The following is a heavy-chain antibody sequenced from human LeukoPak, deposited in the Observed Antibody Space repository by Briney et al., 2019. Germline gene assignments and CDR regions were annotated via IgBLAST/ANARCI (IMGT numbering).Heavy chain of an antibody. D-gene: IGHD6-13*01. V-gene: IGHV3-13*04. CDR1: GFTFSSYD. J-gene: IGHJ3*01. CDR2: IGSAGDT. Sequence: PGGSLRLSCAASGFTFSSYDMHWVRQATGKGLEWVSGIGSAGDTYYPASVKGRSTISRENGKKSLYLQMNSLRAGDSAVYYCARAGGSGWYDFDVWGQGTMVTVSS. CDR3: ARAGGSGWYDFDV.